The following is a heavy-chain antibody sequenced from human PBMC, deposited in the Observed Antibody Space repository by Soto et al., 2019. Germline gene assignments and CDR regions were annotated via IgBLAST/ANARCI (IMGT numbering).Heavy chain of an antibody. Sequence: QVQLVESGGGVVQPGRSLRLSCAASGFSFSNYGVNWVRQPLGKGLEWVAVISNDGSTQYYADSVKGPFTISRDNSQNTLSLQMNSLRPEETSIYYCHLDDYGDFWGQGALVTVSS. CDR2: ISNDGSTQ. J-gene: IGHJ4*02. D-gene: IGHD3-10*01. CDR3: HLDDYGDF. CDR1: GFSFSNYG. V-gene: IGHV3-30*03.